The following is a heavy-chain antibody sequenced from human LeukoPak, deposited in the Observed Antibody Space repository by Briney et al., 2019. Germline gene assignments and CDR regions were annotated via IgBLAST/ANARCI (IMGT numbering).Heavy chain of an antibody. D-gene: IGHD2-15*01. CDR2: INHSGST. CDR1: GGSFSGYY. J-gene: IGHJ6*02. Sequence: PSETLSLTCAVYGGSFSGYYWSWIRQPPGKGLEWIGEINHSGSTNYNPSLKSRVTISVDTSKNQFSLKLSSVTAADTAVYYCARSPRVVYYYYGMDVWGQGTTVTVSS. V-gene: IGHV4-34*01. CDR3: ARSPRVVYYYYGMDV.